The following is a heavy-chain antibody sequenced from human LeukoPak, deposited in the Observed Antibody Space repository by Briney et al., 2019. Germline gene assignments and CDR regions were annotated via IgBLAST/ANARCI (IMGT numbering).Heavy chain of an antibody. CDR3: ARDQLRSFDY. V-gene: IGHV3-21*01. CDR1: GFSFSSYS. D-gene: IGHD3-3*01. CDR2: ISSSSSYI. J-gene: IGHJ4*02. Sequence: GGSLRLSCAGSGFSFSSYSMNWVRQAPGKGLEWVSSISSSSSYIYYADSVKGRFTISRDNAKNSLYLQMNSLRAEDTAVYYCARDQLRSFDYWGQGTLVTVSS.